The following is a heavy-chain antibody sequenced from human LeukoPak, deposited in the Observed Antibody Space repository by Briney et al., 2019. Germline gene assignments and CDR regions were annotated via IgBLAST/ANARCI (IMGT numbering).Heavy chain of an antibody. CDR3: ARGRGLTIFGVISWFDP. V-gene: IGHV3-7*01. CDR2: IKQDGTEK. J-gene: IGHJ5*02. Sequence: GGSLRLSCAASGFTFSSYWMSWVRQAPGKGLEWVANIKQDGTEKYYVDSVKGRFTISRDNAKNSLYLLMNSLRAEDTAVYYCARGRGLTIFGVISWFDPWGQGTLVTVSS. D-gene: IGHD3-3*01. CDR1: GFTFSSYW.